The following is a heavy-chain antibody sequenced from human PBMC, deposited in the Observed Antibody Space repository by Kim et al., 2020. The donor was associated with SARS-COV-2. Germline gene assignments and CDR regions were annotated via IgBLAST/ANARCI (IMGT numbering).Heavy chain of an antibody. CDR3: AREVEMATITAFDI. Sequence: ADSVEGRFTISRDNAENTLYLQMNSLRAEDTAVYYCAREVEMATITAFDIWGQGTMVTVSS. J-gene: IGHJ3*02. D-gene: IGHD5-12*01. V-gene: IGHV3-74*01.